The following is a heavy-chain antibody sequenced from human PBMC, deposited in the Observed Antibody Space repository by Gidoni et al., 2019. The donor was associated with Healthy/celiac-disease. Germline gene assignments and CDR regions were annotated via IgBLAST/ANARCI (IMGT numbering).Heavy chain of an antibody. CDR3: ARDRDSSGWYSPAKKWFDP. CDR1: GCPFSSHP. V-gene: IGHV1-69*04. CDR2: IIPLLGIA. D-gene: IGHD6-19*01. J-gene: IGHJ5*02. Sequence: QVQLVQSGAEVKKPGSSVKVSCKASGCPFSSHPISWVRQAPGQGLEWMGRIIPLLGIANYAQKFQGRVTITADKSTSTAYMELSSLRSEDTAVYYCARDRDSSGWYSPAKKWFDPWGQGTLVTVSS.